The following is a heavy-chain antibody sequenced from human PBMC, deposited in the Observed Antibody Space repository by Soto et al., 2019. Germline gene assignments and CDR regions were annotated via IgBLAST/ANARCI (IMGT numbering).Heavy chain of an antibody. Sequence: SETLSLTCAVYGGSFSGYYWSWIRQPPGKGLEWIGEINHSGSTNYNPSLKSRVTISVDTSKNQFSLKLSSVTAADTAVYYCATQYSYGLYYFDYWGQGTLVTVSS. CDR3: ATQYSYGLYYFDY. V-gene: IGHV4-34*01. D-gene: IGHD5-18*01. CDR1: GGSFSGYY. J-gene: IGHJ4*02. CDR2: INHSGST.